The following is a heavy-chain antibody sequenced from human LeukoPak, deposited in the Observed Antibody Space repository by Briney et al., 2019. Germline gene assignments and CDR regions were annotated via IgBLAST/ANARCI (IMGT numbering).Heavy chain of an antibody. J-gene: IGHJ4*02. CDR1: GGSISSYY. Sequence: PSETLSLTCTVSGGSISSYYWSCIRQPPRKGLQWIGYIYYSGSTNYNPSRKSRVPISVDTSKNQFSLKLSSVSAADTAVYYCARSRGGSYYGFDYWGQGTLVTVSS. CDR3: ARSRGGSYYGFDY. V-gene: IGHV4-59*01. CDR2: IYYSGST. D-gene: IGHD3-22*01.